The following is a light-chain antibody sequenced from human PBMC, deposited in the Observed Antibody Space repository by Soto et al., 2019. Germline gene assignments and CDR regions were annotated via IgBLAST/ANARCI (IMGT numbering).Light chain of an antibody. Sequence: QSVLTQPPSISAAPGHNITISCSGSTSNVGKNFVGWYQQRPGTGPTVVIYDNYERPSGIPDRFSGSRSGTSATLTITGLQTGDEADYYCGAWDSGLSDMVFGGGTKLTVL. CDR1: TSNVGKNF. CDR3: GAWDSGLSDMV. CDR2: DNY. J-gene: IGLJ2*01. V-gene: IGLV1-51*01.